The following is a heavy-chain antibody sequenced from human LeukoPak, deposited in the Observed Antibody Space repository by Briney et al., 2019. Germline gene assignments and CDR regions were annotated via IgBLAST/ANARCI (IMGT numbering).Heavy chain of an antibody. CDR3: ARRRGYSYGSLDY. J-gene: IGHJ4*02. V-gene: IGHV1-69*01. D-gene: IGHD5-18*01. Sequence: GASVKVSCKASGGTFSSYAISWVRQAPGQGLEWMGGIIPIFGTANYAQKSQGRVTITADESTSTAYMELSSLRSEDTAVYYCARRRGYSYGSLDYWGQGTLVTVSS. CDR1: GGTFSSYA. CDR2: IIPIFGTA.